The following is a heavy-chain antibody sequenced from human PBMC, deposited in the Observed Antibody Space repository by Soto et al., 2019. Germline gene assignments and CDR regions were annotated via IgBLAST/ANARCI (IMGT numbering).Heavy chain of an antibody. D-gene: IGHD2-21*01. CDR2: IKTDGSST. CDR1: GFTFSRYW. J-gene: IGHJ4*02. Sequence: GGSLRLSCVASGFTFSRYWMHWVRQTPGKGLVWVSHIKTDGSSTSYADSVKGRFTVSRDNARNTLYLQMNSLRTEDTAVYYCARDDDWSFDYWGRGTLVTVSS. CDR3: ARDDDWSFDY. V-gene: IGHV3-74*01.